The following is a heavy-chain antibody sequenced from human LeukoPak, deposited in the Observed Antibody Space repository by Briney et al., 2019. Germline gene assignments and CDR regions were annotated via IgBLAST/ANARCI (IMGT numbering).Heavy chain of an antibody. CDR1: GYTFTGYY. V-gene: IGHV1-2*02. CDR3: ARAGLPQAGDFWSGYSYHYYYYMDV. Sequence: ASVKVSCKASGYTFTGYYMHWVRQAPGQGLEWMGWINPNSGGTNYAQKFQGRVTMTRDTSISTAYMELSRLRSDDTAVYYCARAGLPQAGDFWSGYSYHYYYYMDVWGKGTTVTVSS. CDR2: INPNSGGT. D-gene: IGHD3-3*01. J-gene: IGHJ6*03.